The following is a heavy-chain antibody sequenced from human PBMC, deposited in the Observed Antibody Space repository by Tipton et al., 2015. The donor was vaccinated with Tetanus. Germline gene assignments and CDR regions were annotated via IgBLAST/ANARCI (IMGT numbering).Heavy chain of an antibody. J-gene: IGHJ3*01. Sequence: TLSLTCSLSGGSISNSEYYWAWIRQPPGKGLEWIGSVFDSGTSYYNPSLKSRVTISVDTSKSHFSLRLSSVTAADTALYFCARRSHIGAPVWGQGTLVTVAS. D-gene: IGHD2-21*01. CDR1: GGSISNSEYY. CDR2: VFDSGTS. CDR3: ARRSHIGAPV. V-gene: IGHV4-39*02.